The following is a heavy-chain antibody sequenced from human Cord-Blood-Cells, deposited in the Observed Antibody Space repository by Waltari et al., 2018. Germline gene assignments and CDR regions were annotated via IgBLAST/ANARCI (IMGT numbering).Heavy chain of an antibody. Sequence: QVQLQESGPGLVKPSETLSLTCAVSGYSISGGYYWGWIRQPPGKGLEWIGSIYHSGSTYYNPSLKSRVTISVDTSKNQFSLKLSSVTAADTAVYYCAREDIVVVPAAHDAFDIWGQGTMVTVSS. J-gene: IGHJ3*02. V-gene: IGHV4-38-2*02. CDR1: GYSISGGYY. CDR2: IYHSGST. D-gene: IGHD2-2*01. CDR3: AREDIVVVPAAHDAFDI.